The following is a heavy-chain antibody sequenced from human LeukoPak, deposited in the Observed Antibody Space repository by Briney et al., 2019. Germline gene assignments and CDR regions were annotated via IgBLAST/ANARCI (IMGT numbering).Heavy chain of an antibody. J-gene: IGHJ4*02. Sequence: GSLRLSCAASGFTFSSYAMSWVRQPPGKGLEWIGSIYYSGSTYYNPSLKSRVTISVDTSKNQFSLKLSSVTAADTAVYYCASRYDYSNYIGYWGQGTLVTVSS. CDR1: GFTFSSYA. D-gene: IGHD4-11*01. CDR2: IYYSGST. V-gene: IGHV4-39*01. CDR3: ASRYDYSNYIGY.